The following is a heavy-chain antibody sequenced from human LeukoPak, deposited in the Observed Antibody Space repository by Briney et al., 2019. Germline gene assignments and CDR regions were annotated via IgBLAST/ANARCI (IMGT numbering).Heavy chain of an antibody. CDR2: INPSGGST. CDR1: GYTFTTYY. J-gene: IGHJ3*02. CDR3: ARDPWGRGYCSTTSCQDLGGNDAFDI. Sequence: GASVKVSFTASGYTFTTYYMHWVRQAPGQGLEWMGIINPSGGSTSYAQKFQGRVTMTRDTSTSTVYMELSSLRSEDTAVYYCARDPWGRGYCSTTSCQDLGGNDAFDIWGQGTMVTVSS. D-gene: IGHD2-2*01. V-gene: IGHV1-46*01.